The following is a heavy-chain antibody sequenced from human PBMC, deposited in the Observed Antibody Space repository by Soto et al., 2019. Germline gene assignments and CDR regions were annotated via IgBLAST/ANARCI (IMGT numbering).Heavy chain of an antibody. CDR1: GYTFTSYA. Sequence: QVQLVQSGAEEKKPGASVKVSCKASGYTFTSYAMHWVRQAPGQRREWMGWIKAGNGNTKYSPKFQSRVTITRDTTARTTYMELSSLRSEGTAVDDCAGSIVVVTARDYWGQGTLVTVSS. V-gene: IGHV1-3*05. CDR2: IKAGNGNT. D-gene: IGHD2-21*02. CDR3: AGSIVVVTARDY. J-gene: IGHJ4*02.